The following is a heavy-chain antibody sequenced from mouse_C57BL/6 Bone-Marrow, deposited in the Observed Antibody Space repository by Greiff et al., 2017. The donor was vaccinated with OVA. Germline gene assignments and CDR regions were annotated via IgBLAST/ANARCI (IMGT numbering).Heavy chain of an antibody. CDR2: IYPGSGST. D-gene: IGHD2-3*01. CDR3: ARCDGYYWYFDV. CDR1: GYTFTSYW. Sequence: QVQLKESGAELVKPGASVKMSCKASGYTFTSYWITWVKQRPGQGLEWIGDIYPGSGSTNYNEKFKSKATLTVDTSSSTAYMQLSSLTSEDSAVYYCARCDGYYWYFDVWGTGTTVTVSS. V-gene: IGHV1-55*01. J-gene: IGHJ1*03.